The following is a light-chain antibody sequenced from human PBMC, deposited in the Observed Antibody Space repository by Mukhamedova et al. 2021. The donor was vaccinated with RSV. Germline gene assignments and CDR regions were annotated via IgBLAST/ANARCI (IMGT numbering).Light chain of an antibody. CDR2: KDS. J-gene: IGLJ2*01. CDR3: QSADSSGTYVV. Sequence: GQTARITCSGDALPKQYAYWYQQKPGQAPVLVIYKDSERHSGIPERFSGSSSGTTVTLTISGVQAEYEADYYCQSADSSGTYVV. V-gene: IGLV3-25*03. CDR1: ALPKQY.